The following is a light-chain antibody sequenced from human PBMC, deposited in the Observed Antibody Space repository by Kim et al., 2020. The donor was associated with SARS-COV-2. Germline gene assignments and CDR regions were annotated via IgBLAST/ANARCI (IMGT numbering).Light chain of an antibody. CDR2: AAS. V-gene: IGKV1-16*02. J-gene: IGKJ5*01. Sequence: SGEARLPPSCRATQGIYNYIAWLHQKPGKYPKSLVSAASILQRGVPSKFSGSGPGTDFTLTIRSLQPEDFATYYCQQYNSDPFTFGQWKRREIK. CDR1: QGIYNY. CDR3: QQYNSDPFT.